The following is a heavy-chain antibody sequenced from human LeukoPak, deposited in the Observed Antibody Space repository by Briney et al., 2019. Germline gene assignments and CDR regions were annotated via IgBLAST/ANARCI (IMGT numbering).Heavy chain of an antibody. CDR2: INHSGST. CDR3: ARRIGYYLFDY. V-gene: IGHV4-34*01. CDR1: GGSFSGYY. D-gene: IGHD3-22*01. J-gene: IGHJ4*02. Sequence: KTSETLSLTCAVYGGSFSGYYWSWIRQPPGKGLEWIGEINHSGSTNYNPSLKSRVTISVDTSKNQSSLNLSSVTAADTAVYYCARRIGYYLFDYWGQGILVTVSS.